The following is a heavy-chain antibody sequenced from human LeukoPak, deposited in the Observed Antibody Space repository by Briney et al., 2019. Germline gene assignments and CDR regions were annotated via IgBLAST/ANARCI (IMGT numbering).Heavy chain of an antibody. V-gene: IGHV3-48*01. J-gene: IGHJ3*02. CDR3: AREGYCSTSCSLDAFGI. D-gene: IGHD2-2*01. CDR1: GFTFSSYW. CDR2: ISSGSSTI. Sequence: GGSLRLSCAASGFTFSSYWMNWVRQAPGKGLEWVSYISSGSSTIYSADSVKGRFTISRDNVKNSMYLQMNSLRAEDTAVYYCAREGYCSTSCSLDAFGIWGQGTMVTVSS.